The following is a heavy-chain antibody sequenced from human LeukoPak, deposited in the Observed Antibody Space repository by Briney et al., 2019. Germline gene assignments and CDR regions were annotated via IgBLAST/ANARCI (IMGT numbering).Heavy chain of an antibody. CDR2: ISYDGSNK. CDR1: GFTFSGYP. Sequence: PGGSLRLSCAASGFTFSGYPIHWVRQAPGKGLEWVAVISYDGSNKYYADSVKGRFTISRDNSKNTLYLQMNSLRAEDTAGYYWARDNGDLHYFDYWGQGTLVTVSS. CDR3: ARDNGDLHYFDY. V-gene: IGHV3-30-3*01. J-gene: IGHJ4*02.